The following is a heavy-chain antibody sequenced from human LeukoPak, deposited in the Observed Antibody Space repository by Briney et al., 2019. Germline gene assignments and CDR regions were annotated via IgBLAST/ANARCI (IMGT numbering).Heavy chain of an antibody. V-gene: IGHV3-23*01. Sequence: GGSLRLSCAASGFTFSVYAMSWVRQAPGKGLEWVSAISGSGGNTYYADSVKGRFTISRDNSKNTLYLQMNSLRADDTAAYYCAKLLDDYGDYYFDSWGQGTLVTVSS. J-gene: IGHJ4*02. CDR2: ISGSGGNT. CDR3: AKLLDDYGDYYFDS. CDR1: GFTFSVYA. D-gene: IGHD4-17*01.